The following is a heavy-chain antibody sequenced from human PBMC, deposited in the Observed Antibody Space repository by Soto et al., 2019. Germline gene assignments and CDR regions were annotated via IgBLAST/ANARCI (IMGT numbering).Heavy chain of an antibody. V-gene: IGHV3-74*01. CDR1: GFTFSSSW. CDR3: ARGPHSSSSFF. CDR2: INGDGSTT. D-gene: IGHD6-6*01. Sequence: PGGSLRLSCAASGFTFSSSWMHWVRQAPGKGLMWVSRINGDGSTTHYADSVKGRFTIPRDNAKNTLYLQMNSLTPEDTALYYCARGPHSSSSFFWGQGTLVTVSS. J-gene: IGHJ4*02.